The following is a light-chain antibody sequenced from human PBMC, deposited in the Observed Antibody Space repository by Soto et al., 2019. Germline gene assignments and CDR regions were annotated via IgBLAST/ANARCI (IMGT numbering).Light chain of an antibody. CDR2: DAS. J-gene: IGKJ4*01. Sequence: EIVLTQSPATLSLSPGERATLSCRASQSVSNFLAWYQLKPGQALRLLIFDASNRATGIPARFSGSGSGTDFTLTISSLEPEDSAVYYCQQRSNWPPLSFGGGTKVDIK. CDR3: QQRSNWPPLS. CDR1: QSVSNF. V-gene: IGKV3-11*01.